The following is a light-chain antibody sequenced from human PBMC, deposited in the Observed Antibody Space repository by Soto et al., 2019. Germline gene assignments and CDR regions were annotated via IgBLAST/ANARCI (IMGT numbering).Light chain of an antibody. V-gene: IGLV2-14*01. CDR1: SSDFGTYNY. J-gene: IGLJ3*02. Sequence: QSALTQPASVSGSPGQSITISCTGTSSDFGTYNYVSWYQHRLGKAPKLMIYDVSYRPSGVSNRFSGSKSANTASLTISGLQAEDEADYYCSSYTTSNTQVFGGGTKLTVL. CDR3: SSYTTSNTQV. CDR2: DVS.